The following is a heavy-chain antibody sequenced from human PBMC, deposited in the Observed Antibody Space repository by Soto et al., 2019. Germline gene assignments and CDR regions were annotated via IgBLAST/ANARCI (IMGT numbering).Heavy chain of an antibody. D-gene: IGHD1-7*01. CDR1: GYTFTGYY. CDR2: INPNSGGT. CDR3: ARGITGTKEGFYYYYGMDV. J-gene: IGHJ6*02. V-gene: IGHV1-2*04. Sequence: ASVKVSFKASGYTFTGYYMHWLRQAPGQGLEWMGWINPNSGGTNYAQKFQGWVTMTRDTSISTAYMELSRLRSDDTAVYYCARGITGTKEGFYYYYGMDVWGQGTTVTVSS.